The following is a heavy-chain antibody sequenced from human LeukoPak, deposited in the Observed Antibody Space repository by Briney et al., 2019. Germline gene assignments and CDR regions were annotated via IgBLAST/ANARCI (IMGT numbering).Heavy chain of an antibody. J-gene: IGHJ4*02. V-gene: IGHV3-66*01. CDR2: IYSGSSA. D-gene: IGHD6-19*01. CDR1: GFTVSSNY. Sequence: GGPLRLSCAASGFTVSSNYMSWVRQAPGKGLEWVSIIYSGSSAYYADSVKGRFTISRDNSKNTLYLQMNSLRAEDTAFYYCARGTDSSGWWYFDYWGQGTLVTVSS. CDR3: ARGTDSSGWWYFDY.